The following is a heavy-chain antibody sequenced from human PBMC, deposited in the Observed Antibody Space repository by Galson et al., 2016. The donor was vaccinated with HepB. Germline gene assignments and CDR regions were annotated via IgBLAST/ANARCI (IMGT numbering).Heavy chain of an antibody. Sequence: ETLSLTCTVSGASISGYYLSWIRQPPGKGLEWFWYIHYSGRTNYNPSLKSRVTISVDTSKNQFSLKLSSVTAADTAVYYCARDGSGGWYGFHYGMDVWGQGTTVTVSS. CDR2: IHYSGRT. D-gene: IGHD6-19*01. CDR1: GASISGYY. CDR3: ARDGSGGWYGFHYGMDV. V-gene: IGHV4-59*01. J-gene: IGHJ6*02.